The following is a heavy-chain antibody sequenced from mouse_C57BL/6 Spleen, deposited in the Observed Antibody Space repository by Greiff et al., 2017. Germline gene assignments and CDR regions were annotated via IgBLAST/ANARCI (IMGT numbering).Heavy chain of an antibody. CDR3: ARHGSRRENYFDY. V-gene: IGHV1-76*01. J-gene: IGHJ2*01. CDR1: GYTFTDYY. D-gene: IGHD1-1*01. Sequence: QVQLQQSGAELVRPGASVKLSCKASGYTFTDYYINWVKQRPGQGLEWIARIYPGSGNTYYNEKFKGKATLTAEKSSSTAYMQLSSLTSEDSAVYFCARHGSRRENYFDYWGQGTTLTVSS. CDR2: IYPGSGNT.